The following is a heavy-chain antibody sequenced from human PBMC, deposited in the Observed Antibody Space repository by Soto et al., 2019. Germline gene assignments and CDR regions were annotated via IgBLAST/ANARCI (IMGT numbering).Heavy chain of an antibody. CDR1: GGTFSSYA. CDR2: ISTYNANT. CDR3: ARDVRGYSGYDDY. J-gene: IGHJ4*02. V-gene: IGHV1-18*01. Sequence: ASVKVSCKASGGTFSSYAISWVRQAPGQGLEWMGWISTYNANTNYAQNLQGRVTMTTDTSTSTAYMELRSLRSDDTAVYYCARDVRGYSGYDDYWGQGTLVTVSS. D-gene: IGHD5-12*01.